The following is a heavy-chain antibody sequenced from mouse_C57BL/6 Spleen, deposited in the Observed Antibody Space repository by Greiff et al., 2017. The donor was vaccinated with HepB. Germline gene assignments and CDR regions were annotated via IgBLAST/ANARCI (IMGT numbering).Heavy chain of an antibody. CDR3: AFITTVVANPFY. CDR2: IHPNSGST. J-gene: IGHJ2*01. V-gene: IGHV1-64*01. CDR1: GYTFTSYW. Sequence: QVQLQQPGAELVKPGASVKLSCKASGYTFTSYWMHWVKQRPGQGLEWIGMIHPNSGSTNYNEKFKSKATLTVDKSSSTAYMQLSSLTSEDSAVYYCAFITTVVANPFYWGQGTTLTVSS. D-gene: IGHD1-1*01.